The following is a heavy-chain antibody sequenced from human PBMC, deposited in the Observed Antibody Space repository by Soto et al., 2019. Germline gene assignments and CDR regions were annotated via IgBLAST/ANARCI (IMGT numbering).Heavy chain of an antibody. CDR3: ARGDERVAMPSGY. CDR2: IYYGGST. V-gene: IGHV4-30-2*01. CDR1: GGSMSSGDYS. D-gene: IGHD2-2*01. Sequence: TLSLTCAVSGGSMSSGDYSWNWIRQPLGKGLEWIGYIYYGGSTYNNPSLHSRVTMSLDRSRNQFSLKLNSVTAADTAVYYCARGDERVAMPSGYWGQGTQVTVSS. J-gene: IGHJ1*01.